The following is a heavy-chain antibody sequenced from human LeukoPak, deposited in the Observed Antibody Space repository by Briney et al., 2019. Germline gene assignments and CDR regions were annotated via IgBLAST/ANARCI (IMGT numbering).Heavy chain of an antibody. CDR2: IYYSGST. V-gene: IGHV4-59*01. Sequence: SETLSLTCTVSGGSISSYYWSWIRQPPGKGLEWIGYIYYSGSTNYNPSLKSRVTISVDTSKNQFSLKLSSVTAADTAVYYCARSRWFDSWGQGSLVTVSS. CDR3: ARSRWFDS. CDR1: GGSISSYY. J-gene: IGHJ5*01.